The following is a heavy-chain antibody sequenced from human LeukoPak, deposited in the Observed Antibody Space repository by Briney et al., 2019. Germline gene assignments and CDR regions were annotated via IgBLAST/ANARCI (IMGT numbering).Heavy chain of an antibody. CDR1: GGSINSYH. V-gene: IGHV4-59*01. CDR3: ARMISVVVPAATYYYYYMDV. J-gene: IGHJ6*03. CDR2: IYYSGST. Sequence: SETLSLTCNVSGGSINSYHWSWIRQPAGKGLEWIGYIYYSGSTNYNPSLKSRVTISVDTSKNQFSLKLSSVTAADTAVYYCARMISVVVPAATYYYYYMDVWGKGTTVTVSS. D-gene: IGHD2-2*01.